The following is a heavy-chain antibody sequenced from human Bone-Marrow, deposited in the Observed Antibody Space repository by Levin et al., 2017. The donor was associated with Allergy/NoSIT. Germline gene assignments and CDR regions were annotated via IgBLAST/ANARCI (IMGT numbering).Heavy chain of an antibody. V-gene: IGHV4-4*07. CDR3: ARAVWSGSYRFDF. J-gene: IGHJ4*02. D-gene: IGHD1-26*01. CDR1: GGSIRSHY. Sequence: ASETLSLNCNVSGGSIRSHYWSWIRQPAGKGLEWIGRVHSSGSTSYNPSLKSRVTMSVDTSGNQFSLKVRSLTAADTGVYYGARAVWSGSYRFDFWGQGTRLTVSP. CDR2: VHSSGST.